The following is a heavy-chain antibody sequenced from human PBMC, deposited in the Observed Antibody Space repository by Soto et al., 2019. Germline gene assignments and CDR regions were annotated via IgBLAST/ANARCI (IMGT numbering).Heavy chain of an antibody. CDR3: AGIQLGYGAFDI. D-gene: IGHD6-6*01. CDR1: GFTFSSYS. Sequence: EGSLRLSCAASGFTFSSYSMNWVRQAPGKGLEWVSSISSSSSYIYYADSVKGRFTISRDNAKNSLYLQMNSLRAEDTAVYYCAGIQLGYGAFDIWGQGTMVTVSS. CDR2: ISSSSSYI. V-gene: IGHV3-21*01. J-gene: IGHJ3*02.